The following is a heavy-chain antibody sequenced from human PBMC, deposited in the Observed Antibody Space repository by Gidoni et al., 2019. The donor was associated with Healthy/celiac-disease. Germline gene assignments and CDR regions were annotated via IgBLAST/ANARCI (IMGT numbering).Heavy chain of an antibody. J-gene: IGHJ4*02. D-gene: IGHD3-22*01. Sequence: QVQLLESGGVVVQTGRSLRLSCAASGSNFSSYGMHWVRQAPGKGLEWVAVIWYDGSNKYYADSVKGRFTISRDNSKNTLYLQMNSLRAEDTAVYYCASSIDYYGSSSFDYWGQGTLVTVSS. CDR2: IWYDGSNK. V-gene: IGHV3-33*01. CDR3: ASSIDYYGSSSFDY. CDR1: GSNFSSYG.